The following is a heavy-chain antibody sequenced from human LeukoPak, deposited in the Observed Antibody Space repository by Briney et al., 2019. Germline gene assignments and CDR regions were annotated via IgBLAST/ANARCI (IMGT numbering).Heavy chain of an antibody. Sequence: SQTLSLTCTVSGGSISSGSYYWSWIRQPAGKGLEWIGRIYTSGSTNYNPSLKSRVTISVDTSKNQFSLKLSSVTAADTAVYYCARIPSYYYCMDVWGKGTTVTVSS. CDR2: IYTSGST. V-gene: IGHV4-61*02. J-gene: IGHJ6*03. CDR1: GGSISSGSYY. CDR3: ARIPSYYYCMDV.